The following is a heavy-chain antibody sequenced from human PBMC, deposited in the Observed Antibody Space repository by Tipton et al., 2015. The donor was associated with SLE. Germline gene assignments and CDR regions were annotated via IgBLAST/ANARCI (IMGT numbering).Heavy chain of an antibody. CDR2: IYHSGST. J-gene: IGHJ4*02. D-gene: IGHD5-12*01. V-gene: IGHV4-39*07. CDR1: GGSISSSSYY. CDR3: ARGQDIVDY. Sequence: TLSLTCTVSGGSISSSSYYWGWIRQPPGKGLEWIGSIYHSGSTYYNPSLKSRVTISVDTSKNQFSLKLSSVTAADTAVYYCARGQDIVDYWGQGTLVTVSS.